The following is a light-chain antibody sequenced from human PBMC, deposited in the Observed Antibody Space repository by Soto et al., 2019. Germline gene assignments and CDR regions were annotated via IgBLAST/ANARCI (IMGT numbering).Light chain of an antibody. V-gene: IGKV3-15*01. CDR2: GAS. J-gene: IGKJ5*01. Sequence: EMVMTLSPATLSVSPGERATLSCRASQSVSGNLAWYQQKPGQAPRLLIYGASTRTTGIPARFSGSGSGTEFTLTISSLQSEDFAVYYCQQYNNWLITFGQGTRLEIK. CDR3: QQYNNWLIT. CDR1: QSVSGN.